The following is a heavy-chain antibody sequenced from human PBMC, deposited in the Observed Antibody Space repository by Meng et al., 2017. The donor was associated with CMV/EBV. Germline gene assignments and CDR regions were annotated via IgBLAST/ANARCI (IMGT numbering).Heavy chain of an antibody. Sequence: ASVKVSCKASGYTFTSYGISWVRQAPGQGLEWMGWISAYNGNTNYAQKLQGRVTMTRDTSTSTVYMELSSLRSEDTAVYYCARRSGSYYYYFDYWGQGTLVTVSS. J-gene: IGHJ4*02. V-gene: IGHV1-18*01. CDR2: ISAYNGNT. D-gene: IGHD1-26*01. CDR1: GYTFTSYG. CDR3: ARRSGSYYYYFDY.